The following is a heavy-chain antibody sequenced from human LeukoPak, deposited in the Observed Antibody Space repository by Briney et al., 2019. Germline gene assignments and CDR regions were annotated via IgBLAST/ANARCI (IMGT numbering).Heavy chain of an antibody. Sequence: SETLSLTCAVYGGSFSGYYWSWIRQPPGKGLEWIGEINHSGSTNYNPSLKSRVTISVDTSKNQFSLKLSSVAAADTAVYYCARVPLSGYVWGSCRPRDAFDIWGQGTMVTVSS. CDR1: GGSFSGYY. CDR2: INHSGST. V-gene: IGHV4-34*01. D-gene: IGHD3-16*02. J-gene: IGHJ3*02. CDR3: ARVPLSGYVWGSCRPRDAFDI.